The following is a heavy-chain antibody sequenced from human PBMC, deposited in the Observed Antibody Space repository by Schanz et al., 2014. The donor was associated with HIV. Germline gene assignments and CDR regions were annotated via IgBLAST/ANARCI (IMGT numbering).Heavy chain of an antibody. CDR2: INWNSNNI. V-gene: IGHV3-9*01. Sequence: EAQLVESGGGLVQPGRSLRLSCAASGFTFGRFAMHWVRQVPGKGLEWVAGINWNSNNIAYGDSVKGRFTISRDNAKNSLYLQMKSLRPNDTALYYCAKDGYCSGVMCYSGRGMDVWGQGTTVTVSS. D-gene: IGHD2-15*01. CDR1: GFTFGRFA. CDR3: AKDGYCSGVMCYSGRGMDV. J-gene: IGHJ6*02.